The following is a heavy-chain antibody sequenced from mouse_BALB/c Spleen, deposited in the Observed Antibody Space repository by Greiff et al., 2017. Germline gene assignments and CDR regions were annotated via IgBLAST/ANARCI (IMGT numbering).Heavy chain of an antibody. CDR2: ISYSGST. CDR1: GYSITSDYA. Sequence: EVKLVESGPGLVKPSQSLSLTCTVTGYSITSDYAWNWIRQFPGNKLEWMGYISYSGSTSYNPSLKSRISITRDTSKNQFFLQLNSVTTEDTATYYCARSLAEPYWGQGTTLTVSS. J-gene: IGHJ2*01. CDR3: ARSLAEPY. D-gene: IGHD6-1*01. V-gene: IGHV3-2*02.